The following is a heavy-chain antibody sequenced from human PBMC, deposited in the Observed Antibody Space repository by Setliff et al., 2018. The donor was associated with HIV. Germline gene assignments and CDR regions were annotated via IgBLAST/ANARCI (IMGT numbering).Heavy chain of an antibody. CDR3: ARGGGYYYYGMDV. J-gene: IGHJ6*02. D-gene: IGHD3-16*01. CDR1: GGSISSGSYY. CDR2: IYTSGST. Sequence: SETLSLTCTVSGGSISSGSYYWSWIRQPAGKGLEWIGRIYTSGSTNYNPSLKSRVTISVDTSKNQFSLKLSSVTAADTAVYYCARGGGYYYYGMDVWGQGTTVTSP. V-gene: IGHV4-61*02.